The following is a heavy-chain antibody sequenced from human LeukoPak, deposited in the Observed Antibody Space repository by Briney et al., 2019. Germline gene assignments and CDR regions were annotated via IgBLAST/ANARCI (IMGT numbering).Heavy chain of an antibody. V-gene: IGHV3-48*01. J-gene: IGHJ4*02. CDR2: ISSSSRTI. Sequence: GGSLRLSCAASDLTFSTFTMHWVRQAPGKGLEWVSSISSSSRTINYADSVQGRFTVSRDNANNSMYLQMNDLRREDTALYYCAKGSPRGGLDSWGQGTLVTVSS. D-gene: IGHD1-14*01. CDR1: DLTFSTFT. CDR3: AKGSPRGGLDS.